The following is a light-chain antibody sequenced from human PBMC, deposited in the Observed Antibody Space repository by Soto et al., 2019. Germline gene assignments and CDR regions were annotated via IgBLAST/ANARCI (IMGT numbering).Light chain of an antibody. J-gene: IGLJ2*01. V-gene: IGLV2-14*01. CDR3: CSYTSSSAVL. CDR1: SRDVGGYNY. Sequence: QSVLTQPPSASGTPGQRVTISCSGSSRDVGGYNYVSWYQQHPGKAPKLMIYEVSNRPSGVSNRFSGSKSGNTASLTISGLQAEDEADYYCCSYTSSSAVLFGGGTKLTVL. CDR2: EVS.